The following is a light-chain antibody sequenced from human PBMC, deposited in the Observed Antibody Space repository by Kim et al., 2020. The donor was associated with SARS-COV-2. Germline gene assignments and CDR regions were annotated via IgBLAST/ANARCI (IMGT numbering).Light chain of an antibody. Sequence: GQSVSISCTGTSSDVGGYNYVSWYQQHPGKAPTLMIYEVSKRPSGVPDRFSGSKSGHTASLTVAWLQAEDEADYDCSSYGGINNLVFGGGTQLTVL. CDR1: SSDVGGYNY. CDR2: EVS. J-gene: IGLJ2*01. V-gene: IGLV2-8*01. CDR3: SSYGGINNLV.